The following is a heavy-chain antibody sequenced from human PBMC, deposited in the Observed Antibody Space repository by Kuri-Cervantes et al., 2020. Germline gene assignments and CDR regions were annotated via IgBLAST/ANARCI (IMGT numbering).Heavy chain of an antibody. D-gene: IGHD3-10*01. Sequence: GESLKISCAVSGFTFSRYAMHWVRQAPGKGLEWVAVISYDGSNKYYADSAKGRFTISRDNSKNTLYLQMNSLRAEDTAVYYCARSYYYGSGSFVGCDPWGQGTLVTVSS. CDR2: ISYDGSNK. CDR1: GFTFSRYA. V-gene: IGHV3-30-3*01. J-gene: IGHJ5*02. CDR3: ARSYYYGSGSFVGCDP.